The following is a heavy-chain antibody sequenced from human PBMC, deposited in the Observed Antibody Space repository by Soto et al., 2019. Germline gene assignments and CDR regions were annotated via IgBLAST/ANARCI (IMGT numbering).Heavy chain of an antibody. D-gene: IGHD6-13*01. CDR3: ARHLAVSGTFNWFDP. CDR2: IYYSGTI. Sequence: PSETLSPTCTVSGGSVRSGDCYWSWIRQPPGKGLEWIGNIYYSGTIDYSPSLKSRVTISVDASKNQFSLKLSSVTAADTAAYYCARHLAVSGTFNWFDPWGQGTLVTVSS. CDR1: GGSVRSGDCY. J-gene: IGHJ5*02. V-gene: IGHV4-61*08.